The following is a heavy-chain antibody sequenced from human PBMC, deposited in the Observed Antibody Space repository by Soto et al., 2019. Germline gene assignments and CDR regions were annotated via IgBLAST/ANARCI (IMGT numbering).Heavy chain of an antibody. D-gene: IGHD3-9*01. Sequence: ASVKVSCKASGYTFTSYGISWARQAPGQGLEWMGWISAYNGNTNYAQKLQGRVTMTTDTSTSTAYMELRSLRSDDTAVYYCARDTPYYEILTGYYCMDVRCQGPTGTL. CDR2: ISAYNGNT. V-gene: IGHV1-18*04. CDR3: ARDTPYYEILTGYYCMDV. CDR1: GYTFTSYG. J-gene: IGHJ6*02.